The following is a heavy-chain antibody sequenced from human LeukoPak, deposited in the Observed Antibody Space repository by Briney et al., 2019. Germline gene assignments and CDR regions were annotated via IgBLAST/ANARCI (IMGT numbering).Heavy chain of an antibody. J-gene: IGHJ5*02. Sequence: PSETLSLTCTVSGGSINRYFWSWIRQPPGKGLEWIGHIYYSGTTNYNPSLKSRVTISVDTSKNQFSLNLSSVTAADTAVYYCARGTVTTQGHHWFDPWGQGTLVTVSS. CDR2: IYYSGTT. V-gene: IGHV4-59*08. CDR1: GGSINRYF. D-gene: IGHD4-11*01. CDR3: ARGTVTTQGHHWFDP.